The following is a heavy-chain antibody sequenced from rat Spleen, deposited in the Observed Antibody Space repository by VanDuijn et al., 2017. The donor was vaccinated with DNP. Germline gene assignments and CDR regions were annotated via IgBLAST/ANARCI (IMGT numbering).Heavy chain of an antibody. J-gene: IGHJ2*01. D-gene: IGHD1-3*01. Sequence: EVQLVESGGGSAQPGRSLKLSCAASGFTFSDYNMAWVRQAPKKGLEWVAAVSSDGSSTYYRDSVKGRFTISRNNAKNTLYLQMDSLRSEDTATYYCARPNFGSPYYFDYWGQGVTVIVSS. V-gene: IGHV5-7*01. CDR2: VSSDGSST. CDR1: GFTFSDYN. CDR3: ARPNFGSPYYFDY.